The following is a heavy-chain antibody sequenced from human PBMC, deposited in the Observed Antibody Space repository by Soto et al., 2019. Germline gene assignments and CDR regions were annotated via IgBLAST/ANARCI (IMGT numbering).Heavy chain of an antibody. CDR3: ALSPREGYCSSTSCYWFDP. CDR1: GGSISSYY. J-gene: IGHJ5*02. V-gene: IGHV4-59*01. Sequence: QVQLQESGPGLVKPSETLSLTCTVSGGSISSYYWSWIRQPPGKGLEWIGYIYYSGSTNYNPSLTSRVTISVDTSKNPFSLKLSSVTAADTAVYYCALSPREGYCSSTSCYWFDPWGQGTLVTVSS. CDR2: IYYSGST. D-gene: IGHD2-2*01.